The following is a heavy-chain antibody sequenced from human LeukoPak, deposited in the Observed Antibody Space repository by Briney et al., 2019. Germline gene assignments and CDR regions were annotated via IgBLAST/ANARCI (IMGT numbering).Heavy chain of an antibody. Sequence: GGSLRLSCAASGFTFSSYAMTWVRQTAEKGLEWVSAISSSSITAYADSVKGRFTISRANFKNTLYLQMNSLRAEDTAKYYCAKCGSSSNCYTPLGYWGQGTLVTVSS. CDR2: ISSSSIT. V-gene: IGHV3-23*01. J-gene: IGHJ4*02. D-gene: IGHD2-2*02. CDR3: AKCGSSSNCYTPLGY. CDR1: GFTFSSYA.